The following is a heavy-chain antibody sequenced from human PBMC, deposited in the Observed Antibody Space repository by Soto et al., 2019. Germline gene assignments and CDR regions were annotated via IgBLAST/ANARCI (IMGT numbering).Heavy chain of an antibody. CDR2: INDSGNI. J-gene: IGHJ6*03. CDR3: ARGLILWFGELSRRGGYYYYMDV. Sequence: QVQLQQWGAGLLKPSETLSLTCAVYGGSFSGYQWTWIRQTPGKGLEWFGEINDSGNINYNPSLKSRVTILVDTAKKQISLKLSSVTAADTAAYYCARGLILWFGELSRRGGYYYYMDVWGKGTSVTVSS. V-gene: IGHV4-34*01. D-gene: IGHD3-10*01. CDR1: GGSFSGYQ.